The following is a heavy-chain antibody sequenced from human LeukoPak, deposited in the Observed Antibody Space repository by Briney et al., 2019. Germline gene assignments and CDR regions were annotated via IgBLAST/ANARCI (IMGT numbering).Heavy chain of an antibody. CDR3: ARRGYSTYGMDV. V-gene: IGHV3-11*01. CDR1: AFTFSDYY. Sequence: GGSLRLSCAASAFTFSDYYMSCIRQAPGKGLEWVSYISSSVSSMLYADSVKGRFTISRDNDKNSLYLQMNSLRAEDTAVYYCARRGYSTYGMDVWGQGTTVTVSS. CDR2: ISSSVSSM. D-gene: IGHD5-18*01. J-gene: IGHJ6*02.